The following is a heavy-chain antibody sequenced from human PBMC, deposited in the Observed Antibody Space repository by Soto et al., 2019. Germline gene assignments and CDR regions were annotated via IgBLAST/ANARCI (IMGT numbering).Heavy chain of an antibody. J-gene: IGHJ6*02. CDR1: GGSFSGYY. D-gene: IGHD1-26*01. CDR2: INHSGST. V-gene: IGHV4-34*01. CDR3: ANWLGGYYYYGTDV. Sequence: SETLSLTCAVYGGSFSGYYWSWIRQPPGKGLEWIGEINHSGSTNYNPSLKSRVTISVDTSKNQFSLKLSSVTAADTAVYYCANWLGGYYYYGTDVWGQGTTVTVSS.